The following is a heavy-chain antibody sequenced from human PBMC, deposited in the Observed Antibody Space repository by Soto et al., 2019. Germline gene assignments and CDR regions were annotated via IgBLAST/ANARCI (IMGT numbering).Heavy chain of an antibody. V-gene: IGHV1-58*01. CDR2: IVVGSGNT. Sequence: SVKVSCKASGFTFTSSAVQWVRQARGQRLEWIGWIVVGSGNTKYSQKFQERVTITRDTSASTAYMELSSLRSEDTAVYYCAREFGTYCSGGSCYGSDAFDIWGQGTMVTVSS. CDR3: AREFGTYCSGGSCYGSDAFDI. D-gene: IGHD2-15*01. J-gene: IGHJ3*02. CDR1: GFTFTSSA.